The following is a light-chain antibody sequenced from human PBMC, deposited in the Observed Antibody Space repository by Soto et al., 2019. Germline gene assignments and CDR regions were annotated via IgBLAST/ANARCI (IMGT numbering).Light chain of an antibody. Sequence: QSALTQPPSASGSPGQSVTISCTGTSSDIGGYNYVSWYQQHPGKAPKVMIYEVSKRPSGVPDRFSGSKSGNTASLTVSGLQAVDEADYYCSSYAGSNNFVFGTGTKLTVL. CDR3: SSYAGSNNFV. CDR1: SSDIGGYNY. J-gene: IGLJ1*01. CDR2: EVS. V-gene: IGLV2-8*01.